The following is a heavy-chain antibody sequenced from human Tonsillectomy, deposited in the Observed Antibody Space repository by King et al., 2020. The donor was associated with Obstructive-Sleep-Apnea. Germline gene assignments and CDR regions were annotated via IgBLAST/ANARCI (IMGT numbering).Heavy chain of an antibody. CDR2: IHYSGST. J-gene: IGHJ4*02. CDR3: ARDPGYSGYDV. CDR1: GGSIRSAGYS. V-gene: IGHV4-31*03. D-gene: IGHD5-12*01. Sequence: VQLQESGPGLVKPSQTLSFTCTVSGGSIRSAGYSWTWIRQHPGKGLEWIGYIHYSGSTSYNPSLKSRVTISVVTSEKQFSLRLSSVTAADTAVYYCARDPGYSGYDVCGQGTLVTVSS.